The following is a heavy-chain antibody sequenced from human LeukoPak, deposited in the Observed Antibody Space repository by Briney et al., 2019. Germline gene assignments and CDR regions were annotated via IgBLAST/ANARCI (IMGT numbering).Heavy chain of an antibody. CDR1: GYTFTGYY. D-gene: IGHD2-2*01. J-gene: IGHJ6*04. Sequence: ASVKVSCKASGYTFTGYYMHWVRQAPGQGLEWMGRINPNTGGTNYAQKFQGRVTMTRDTSISTAYMELSRLRSDDTAVYYCARDLGYCSSTSCVDNKMDVWGKGTTVTVSS. CDR2: INPNTGGT. V-gene: IGHV1-2*06. CDR3: ARDLGYCSSTSCVDNKMDV.